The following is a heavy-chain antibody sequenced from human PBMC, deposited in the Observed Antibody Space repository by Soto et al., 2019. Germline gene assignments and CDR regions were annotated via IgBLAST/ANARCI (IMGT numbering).Heavy chain of an antibody. CDR3: ATDPEAARPGWVDP. Sequence: VSVKVFVNASGYPVSTYGVSLGRQAPGRGLEWMGWISAYNVDTKDSEKFQDRVTMTTHAFTSTAYLELRSLTSDDTDVYYCATDPEAARPGWVDPWGQGTMVTVSS. V-gene: IGHV1-18*04. CDR2: ISAYNVDT. D-gene: IGHD6-6*01. J-gene: IGHJ5*02. CDR1: GYPVSTYG.